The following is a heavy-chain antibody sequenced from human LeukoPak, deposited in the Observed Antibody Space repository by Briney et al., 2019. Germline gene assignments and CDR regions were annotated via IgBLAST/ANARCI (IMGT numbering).Heavy chain of an antibody. CDR2: ISAYNGNT. J-gene: IGHJ4*02. CDR3: ARDHLWAVASRIDS. V-gene: IGHV1-18*01. Sequence: GSVEVACKAAGYNFISDGFRWGVQAPGGGVEGMGWISAYNGNTHYAQKLHGRVTMTTDTSTSTHYMELRSLRSDDTAVYYSARDHLWAVASRIDSWGQGTLVTVSS. D-gene: IGHD6-19*01. CDR1: GYNFISDG.